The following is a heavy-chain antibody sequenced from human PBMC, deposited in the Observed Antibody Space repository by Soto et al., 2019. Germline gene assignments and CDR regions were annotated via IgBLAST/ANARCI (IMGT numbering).Heavy chain of an antibody. D-gene: IGHD3-16*01. CDR2: ISPGDSDT. J-gene: IGHJ4*02. Sequence: GEAQNISCKGFGYRFSSHWICWVRHMPGKCLEWMGIISPGDSDTRYGPSFQRQVAISSDKSCNTSYLHSRSRKTSDTATSYSGGPGVGAMMPALGADGWGKGTLVTV. V-gene: IGHV5-51*01. CDR3: GGPGVGAMMPALGADG. CDR1: GYRFSSHW.